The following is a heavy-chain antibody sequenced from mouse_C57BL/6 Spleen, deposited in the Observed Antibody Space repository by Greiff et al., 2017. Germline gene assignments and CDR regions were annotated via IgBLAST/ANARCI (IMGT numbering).Heavy chain of an antibody. CDR1: GFTFSSYA. CDR2: ISSGGDYI. V-gene: IGHV5-9-1*02. J-gene: IGHJ2*01. Sequence: EVKLVESGEGLVKPGGSLKLSCEASGFTFSSYAMSWVRQTPEKRLEWVAYISSGGDYIYYADTVKCRFTISRDNARNTLYLQMRSLKSDDTAMYYCTRSNWDVDYFDYRGQGTTLTVSS. CDR3: TRSNWDVDYFDY. D-gene: IGHD4-1*01.